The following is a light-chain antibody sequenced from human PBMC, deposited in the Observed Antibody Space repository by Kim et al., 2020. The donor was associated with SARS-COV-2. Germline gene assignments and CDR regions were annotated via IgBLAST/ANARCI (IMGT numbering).Light chain of an antibody. CDR1: SLRRDY. CDR2: GKG. Sequence: ALGQTVRITCQGDSLRRDYASWFQQKPGQAPLLVIYGKGNRPSGIPDRVSGSNSGDTASLTITGAQAEDEADYYCNSRDTSGYRVVFGGGTQLTVL. V-gene: IGLV3-19*01. J-gene: IGLJ2*01. CDR3: NSRDTSGYRVV.